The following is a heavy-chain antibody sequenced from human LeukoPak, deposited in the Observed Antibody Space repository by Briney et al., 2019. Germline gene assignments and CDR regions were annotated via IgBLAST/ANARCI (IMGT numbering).Heavy chain of an antibody. CDR3: ARRPDGFDY. CDR1: GGSLSTYY. V-gene: IGHV4-34*01. Sequence: SETLSLTCAVYGGSLSTYYWNWIRQPPGKGLEWIGEINHGGYTNYNASLKGRVTISVDTSKNQFSLNVISVTAADTAVYYCARRPDGFDYWGQGILVTVSS. CDR2: INHGGYT. J-gene: IGHJ4*02.